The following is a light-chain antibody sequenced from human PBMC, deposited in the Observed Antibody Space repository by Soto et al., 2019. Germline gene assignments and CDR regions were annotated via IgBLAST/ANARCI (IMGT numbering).Light chain of an antibody. CDR3: QQYGNAPWT. CDR1: QSVSRNF. J-gene: IGKJ1*01. Sequence: EIVFTQSPGTLSLSPGESATLSCRASQSVSRNFLAWFQHKPGQPPRLLIYDASSRATGIPDRFSGSGSGTDFTLTINRLEPEDFAVYYCQQYGNAPWTFGQGTKVDIK. V-gene: IGKV3-20*01. CDR2: DAS.